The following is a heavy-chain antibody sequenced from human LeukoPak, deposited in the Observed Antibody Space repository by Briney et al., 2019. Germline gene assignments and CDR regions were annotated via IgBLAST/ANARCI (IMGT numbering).Heavy chain of an antibody. CDR3: ARDPGGGYKDDALDI. D-gene: IGHD3-16*01. Sequence: SETLSLTCTVSGGSIDTYYWNWIRQPPGKGLEWIGYVFHTGSTNYNPSLKSRVTISVDTSKNQFYLNLNSVTAADTAVYYCARDPGGGYKDDALDIWGQGTMVTVSS. J-gene: IGHJ3*02. V-gene: IGHV4-59*12. CDR1: GGSIDTYY. CDR2: VFHTGST.